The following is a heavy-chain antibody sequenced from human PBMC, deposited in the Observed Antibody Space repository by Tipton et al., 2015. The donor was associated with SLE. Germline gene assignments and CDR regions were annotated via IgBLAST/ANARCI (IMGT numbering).Heavy chain of an antibody. V-gene: IGHV4-39*07. J-gene: IGHJ4*02. CDR2: IYYSGST. CDR3: ARQEDCTGGVCSIDY. Sequence: TLSLTCTASGGSISSSSYYWGWIRQPPGKGLEWIGSIYYSGSTYYNPSLKSRVTISVDTSKNQFSLKLSSVTAADTAVYYCARQEDCTGGVCSIDYWGQGTLVTVSS. D-gene: IGHD2-8*02. CDR1: GGSISSSSYY.